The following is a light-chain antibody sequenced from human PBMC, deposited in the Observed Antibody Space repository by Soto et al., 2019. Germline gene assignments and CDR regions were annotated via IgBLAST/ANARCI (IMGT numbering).Light chain of an antibody. CDR1: SSDVGGYNY. CDR3: SSYTSTSTVV. V-gene: IGLV2-14*01. CDR2: DVD. J-gene: IGLJ2*01. Sequence: QSALTQRASVSGSPGQSITISCTGTSSDVGGYNYVSWYQQHPGKAPKLMIYDVDNRPSGVSNRFSGSRSGNTASLTISGLQAEDEADYYCSSYTSTSTVVFGVGTKVTVL.